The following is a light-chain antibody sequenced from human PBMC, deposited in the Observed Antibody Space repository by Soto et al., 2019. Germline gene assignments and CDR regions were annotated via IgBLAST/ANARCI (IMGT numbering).Light chain of an antibody. J-gene: IGKJ5*01. Sequence: IVLTQSPGTLSLSPGERATLSCRASESISRSNLAWYQQQPGQAPRLLIYVASRRVTGIPDRFSGSGSGTDFTLTISRLEPEDFAVYYCQHYDHTAITFGQGTRLEIK. CDR3: QHYDHTAIT. CDR1: ESISRSN. V-gene: IGKV3-20*01. CDR2: VAS.